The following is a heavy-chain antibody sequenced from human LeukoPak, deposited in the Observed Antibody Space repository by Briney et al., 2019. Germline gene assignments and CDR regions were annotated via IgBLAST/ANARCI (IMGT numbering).Heavy chain of an antibody. V-gene: IGHV4-59*08. D-gene: IGHD2-2*01. CDR1: GGSISSYY. CDR2: IYYSGST. CDR3: ARRGYCSSTSCSEDLYYFDY. J-gene: IGHJ4*02. Sequence: PSETLSLTCTVSGGSISSYYWSWNRQPPGKGLEWIGYIYYSGSTNYNPSLKSRVTISVDTSKNQFSLKLSSVTAADTAVYYCARRGYCSSTSCSEDLYYFDYWGQGTLVTVSS.